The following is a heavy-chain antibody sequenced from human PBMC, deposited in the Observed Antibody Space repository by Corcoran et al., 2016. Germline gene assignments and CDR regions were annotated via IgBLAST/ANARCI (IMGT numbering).Heavy chain of an antibody. D-gene: IGHD2-2*01. CDR1: GYTFTSYA. J-gene: IGHJ5*02. Sequence: QVQLVQSGAEVKKPGASVKVSCKASGYTFTSYAMHWVRQAPGQRLEWMGWINAGNGNTKYSQKFQGRVTITRDTSASTAYMELRSLRSEDTAVYYCARDFPGGPAAIHNWFDPWGQGTLVTVSS. CDR2: INAGNGNT. CDR3: ARDFPGGPAAIHNWFDP. V-gene: IGHV1-3*01.